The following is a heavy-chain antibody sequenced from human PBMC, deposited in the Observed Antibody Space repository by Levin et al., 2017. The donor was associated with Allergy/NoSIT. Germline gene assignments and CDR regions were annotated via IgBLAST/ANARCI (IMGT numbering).Heavy chain of an antibody. D-gene: IGHD3-10*01. CDR1: GFSFSSYG. J-gene: IGHJ4*02. Sequence: GGSLRLSCAASGFSFSSYGMHWVRQAPGKGLEWVAVISYDGSNKYYADSVKGRFTISRDNSKNTLYLQMNSLRAEDTAVYYCAKEVGVYYGSGSYGDYWGQGTLVTVSS. V-gene: IGHV3-30*18. CDR3: AKEVGVYYGSGSYGDY. CDR2: ISYDGSNK.